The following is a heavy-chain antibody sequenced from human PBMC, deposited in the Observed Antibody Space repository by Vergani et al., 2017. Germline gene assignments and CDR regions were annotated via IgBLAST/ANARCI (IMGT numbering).Heavy chain of an antibody. J-gene: IGHJ6*03. CDR2: IRSKAFGGTA. V-gene: IGHV3-49*03. CDR3: TRVGATTYYYYYMDV. Sequence: EVQLLESGGGLVQPGGSLRLSCAASGFTFGDYAMSWFRQAPGKGLEWVGFIRSKAFGGTAENAASVKGRITISRDDSKSIAYLQMNSLKAEDTAVYYCTRVGATTYYYYYMDVWGRGTTVTVSS. CDR1: GFTFGDYA. D-gene: IGHD1-26*01.